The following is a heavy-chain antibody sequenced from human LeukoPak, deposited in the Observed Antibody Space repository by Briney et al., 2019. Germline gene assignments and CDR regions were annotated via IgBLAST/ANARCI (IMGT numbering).Heavy chain of an antibody. CDR3: AKNRGGSSLNYFDY. CDR1: GSTFSSYG. Sequence: PGGSLRLSCAASGSTFSSYGMHWVRQAPGKGLEWVAVISYDGSNKYYADSVKGRFTISRDNSKNTLYLQMNSLRAEDTAVYYCAKNRGGSSLNYFDYWGQGTLVTVSS. V-gene: IGHV3-30*18. CDR2: ISYDGSNK. J-gene: IGHJ4*02. D-gene: IGHD1-26*01.